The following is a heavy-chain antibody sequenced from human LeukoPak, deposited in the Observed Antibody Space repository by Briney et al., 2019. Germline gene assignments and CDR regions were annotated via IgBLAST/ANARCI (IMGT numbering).Heavy chain of an antibody. CDR2: IYTSGST. CDR1: GGSISSYY. Sequence: PSETLSLTCTVSGGSISSYYWSWIRQPAGKGLEWIGRIYTSGSTNYNPSLKSRVTMSVDTSKNQFSLKLSSVTAADTAVYYCARDDGIQLWYRFDYWGQGTLVTVYS. CDR3: ARDDGIQLWYRFDY. J-gene: IGHJ4*02. D-gene: IGHD5-18*01. V-gene: IGHV4-4*07.